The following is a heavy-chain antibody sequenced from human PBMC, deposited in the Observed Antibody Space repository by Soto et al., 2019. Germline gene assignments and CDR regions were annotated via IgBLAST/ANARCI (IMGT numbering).Heavy chain of an antibody. D-gene: IGHD2-15*01. CDR2: SNHGGST. CDR1: GGSFSGYY. Sequence: QVQLQQWGAGLLKPSETLSLTCAVYGGSFSGYYWSWIRQPPVKGLEWIGESNHGGSTNYNPSLKSRSTISDETSKTQCSLKLSSVTAAETAVYYCARDRRGYCSGGSCYSGYYYCMDVWGHGTTVTVSS. J-gene: IGHJ6*02. CDR3: ARDRRGYCSGGSCYSGYYYCMDV. V-gene: IGHV4-34*01.